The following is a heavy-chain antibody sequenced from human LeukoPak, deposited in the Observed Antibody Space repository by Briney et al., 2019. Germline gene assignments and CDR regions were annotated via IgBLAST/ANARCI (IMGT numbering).Heavy chain of an antibody. J-gene: IGHJ4*02. CDR1: GFTFGKYW. V-gene: IGHV3-7*03. D-gene: IGHD3-3*01. Sequence: GGSLRLSCVASGFTFGKYWMSWVRQAPGKGLEWVANIKLDGSEKNYVDSVKGRFTISRDNTKNSLYLQMNSLRVEDTAVFYCARDQYDTWSRRGNFDSWGQGTLVIISS. CDR2: IKLDGSEK. CDR3: ARDQYDTWSRRGNFDS.